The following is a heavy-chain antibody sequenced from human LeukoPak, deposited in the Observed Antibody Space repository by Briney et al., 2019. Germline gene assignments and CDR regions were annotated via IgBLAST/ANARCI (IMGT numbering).Heavy chain of an antibody. D-gene: IGHD2-21*02. CDR1: GGSISSYY. V-gene: IGHV4-34*01. J-gene: IGHJ3*02. Sequence: ETLCLTCTVSGGSISSYYWSWIRQPPGKGLEWIGEINHSGSTNYNPSLKSRVTISVDTSKNQFSLKLSSVTAADTAVYYCARDSHIVVVTYPDAFDIWGQGTMDTVSS. CDR2: INHSGST. CDR3: ARDSHIVVVTYPDAFDI.